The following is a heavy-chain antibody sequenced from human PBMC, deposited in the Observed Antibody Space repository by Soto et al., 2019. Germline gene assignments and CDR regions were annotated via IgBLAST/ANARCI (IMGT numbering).Heavy chain of an antibody. J-gene: IGHJ6*02. CDR1: GGSISSGGYY. V-gene: IGHV4-31*03. CDR3: ARARTSGYDLDYYGMDV. CDR2: IYYSGST. D-gene: IGHD5-12*01. Sequence: QVQLQESGPGLVKPSQTLSLTCTVSGGSISSGGYYWSWIRQHPGKGLEWIGYIYYSGSTYYNPSLKRRVTLSVDTAKNQSPLKLSSVTAADTAVYYCARARTSGYDLDYYGMDVWGQGTTVPVSS.